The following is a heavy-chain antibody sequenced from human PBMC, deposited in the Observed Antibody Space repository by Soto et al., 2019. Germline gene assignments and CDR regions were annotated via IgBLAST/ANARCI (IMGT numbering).Heavy chain of an antibody. CDR2: IYYSGST. D-gene: IGHD5-18*01. CDR3: ARPRHSYGRGYDAFDI. CDR1: GGSISSSSYY. Sequence: PSETLSLTCTVSGGSISSSSYYWGWIRQPPGKWLEWIGSIYYSGSTYYNPSLKSRVTISVDTSKNQFSLKLSSVTAADTAVYYCARPRHSYGRGYDAFDIWGQGTMVTV. J-gene: IGHJ3*02. V-gene: IGHV4-39*01.